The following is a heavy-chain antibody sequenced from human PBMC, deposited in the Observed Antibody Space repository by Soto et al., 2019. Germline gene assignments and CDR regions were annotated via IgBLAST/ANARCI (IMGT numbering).Heavy chain of an antibody. CDR2: TYYSGST. CDR1: GGSISSGGYY. CDR3: ARFYYGSGSYYKEGSNWFDP. Sequence: KTSETLSLTCTVPGGSISSGGYYWSWIRQHPGKGLEWIGYTYYSGSTYYNPSLKSRVTISVDTSKNQFSLKLSSVTAADTAVYYCARFYYGSGSYYKEGSNWFDPWGQGTLVTVSS. V-gene: IGHV4-31*03. J-gene: IGHJ5*02. D-gene: IGHD3-10*01.